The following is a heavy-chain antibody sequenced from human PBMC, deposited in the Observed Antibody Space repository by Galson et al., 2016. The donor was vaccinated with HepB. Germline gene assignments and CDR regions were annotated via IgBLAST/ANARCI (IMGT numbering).Heavy chain of an antibody. Sequence: SLRLSCAASGFNVSDNYMAWVRQAPGKGLEWVSILYSGGTAHYADSVKDRFTISRDHSKNTLSLQLNSLRAEDTAVYYCARDRRSAFDYWGQGTPVTVSS. V-gene: IGHV3-66*01. J-gene: IGHJ4*02. CDR2: LYSGGTA. CDR1: GFNVSDNY. D-gene: IGHD2-15*01. CDR3: ARDRRSAFDY.